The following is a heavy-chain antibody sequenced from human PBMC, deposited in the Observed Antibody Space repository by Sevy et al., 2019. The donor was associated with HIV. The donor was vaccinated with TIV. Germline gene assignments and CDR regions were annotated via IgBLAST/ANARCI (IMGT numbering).Heavy chain of an antibody. CDR3: ARDRRLVYYYYGMDV. Sequence: SETLSLTCTVSGGSVSRGGYYWSWIRQHPGKGLEWIGYIYYSGSTYYNPSLKSRVTISVDTSKNQFSLKLSSVTAADTAVYYCARDRRLVYYYYGMDVWGQGTTVTVSS. V-gene: IGHV4-31*03. CDR1: GGSVSRGGYY. J-gene: IGHJ6*02. CDR2: IYYSGST.